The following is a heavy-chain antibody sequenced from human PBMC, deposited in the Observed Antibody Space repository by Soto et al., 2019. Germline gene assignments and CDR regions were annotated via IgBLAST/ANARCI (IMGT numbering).Heavy chain of an antibody. CDR2: IYYSGST. D-gene: IGHD4-17*01. Sequence: SETLSLTCTVSGGSISSSSYYWGWIRQPPGKGLEWIGSIYYSGSTYYNPSLKSRVTISVDTSKNQFSLKLSSVTAADTAVYYCARLRPLNYGPTTYWFDPWGQGTLVTVSS. CDR1: GGSISSSSYY. CDR3: ARLRPLNYGPTTYWFDP. J-gene: IGHJ5*02. V-gene: IGHV4-39*01.